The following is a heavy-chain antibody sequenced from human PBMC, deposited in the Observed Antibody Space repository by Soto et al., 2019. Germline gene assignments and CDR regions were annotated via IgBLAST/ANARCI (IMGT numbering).Heavy chain of an antibody. CDR2: INPNSGGT. J-gene: IGHJ4*02. V-gene: IGHV1-2*04. CDR1: GYTFTGYY. CDR3: ARDLGCSSTSCFYYFDY. Sequence: ASVKVSCKASGYTFTGYYMHWVRQAPGQGLEWMGWINPNSGGTNYAQKFQGWVTMTRDTSISTAYMELSRLRSDDTAVYYCARDLGCSSTSCFYYFDYWGQGTLVTSPQ. D-gene: IGHD2-2*01.